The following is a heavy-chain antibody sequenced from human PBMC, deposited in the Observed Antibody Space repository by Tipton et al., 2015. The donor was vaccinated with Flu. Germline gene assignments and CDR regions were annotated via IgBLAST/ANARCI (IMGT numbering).Heavy chain of an antibody. CDR3: ARGVAPVIPGDS. CDR2: VYYTGST. CDR1: GGSFNNYY. J-gene: IGHJ4*02. V-gene: IGHV4-59*01. Sequence: TLSLTCTLSGGSFNNYYWTWIRQTPAKGLEWIGYVYYTGSTTYNPSLRSRATISLDTSTSQFSLNLKSVTAADTAVYFCARGVAPVIPGDSWGQGTLVTASS. D-gene: IGHD3-16*02.